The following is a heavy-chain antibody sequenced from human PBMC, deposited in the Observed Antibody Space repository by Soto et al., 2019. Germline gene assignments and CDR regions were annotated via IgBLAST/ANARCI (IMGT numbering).Heavy chain of an antibody. V-gene: IGHV3-9*01. CDR2: ISWNSGSI. J-gene: IGHJ4*02. CDR3: AKGYFDWPHFDY. CDR1: GFTFDDYA. D-gene: IGHD3-9*01. Sequence: PGGSLRLSCAASGFTFDDYAMHWVRQAPGKGLEWVSGISWNSGSIGYADSVKGRFTISRDNAKNSLYLQMNSLRAEDTALYYCAKGYFDWPHFDYWGQGTLVTVSS.